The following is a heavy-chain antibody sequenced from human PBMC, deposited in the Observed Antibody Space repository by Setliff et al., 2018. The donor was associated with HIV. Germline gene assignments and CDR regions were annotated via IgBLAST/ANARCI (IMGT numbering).Heavy chain of an antibody. J-gene: IGHJ4*02. CDR1: GSSFTSYD. V-gene: IGHV1-8*02. CDR3: VSRSRHMVRGYYFDY. D-gene: IGHD3-10*01. CDR2: MNPNSGNT. Sequence: ASVKVSCKASGSSFTSYDINWVRQATGQGLEWMGWMNPNSGNTGYAQKFQGRVTMTRNTSISTAYMELSSLRSDDTAVYYCVSRSRHMVRGYYFDYWGQGALVTVSS.